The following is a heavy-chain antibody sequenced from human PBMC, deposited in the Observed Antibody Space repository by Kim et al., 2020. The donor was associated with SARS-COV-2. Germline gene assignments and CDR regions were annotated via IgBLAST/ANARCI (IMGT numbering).Heavy chain of an antibody. D-gene: IGHD5-18*01. J-gene: IGHJ6*02. CDR3: AKGIQLNYYYGMDV. Sequence: GGSLRLSCAASGFTFDDYAMHWVRQAPGKGLEWVSLIIWDGGSTYYADSVKGRFTISKNNSKNSLYLQMNRLRAEDTALYYCAKGIQLNYYYGMDVWGQGTTVSVS. CDR2: IIWDGGST. V-gene: IGHV3-43D*03. CDR1: GFTFDDYA.